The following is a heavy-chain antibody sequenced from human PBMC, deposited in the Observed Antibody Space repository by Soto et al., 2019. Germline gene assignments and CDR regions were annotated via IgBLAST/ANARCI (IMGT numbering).Heavy chain of an antibody. Sequence: EVRLVESGGGLMQPGGSLRLSCAASGFSVSTNYMTWVRQAPEKGLEWVSVTYTGGTTYYADSVKGRFTISRDNSKNTLYLQMASLRGEDTAVYYFARAYGDYGNWYFELWGRGTLVTVSS. J-gene: IGHJ2*01. CDR3: ARAYGDYGNWYFEL. D-gene: IGHD4-17*01. CDR1: GFSVSTNY. CDR2: TYTGGTT. V-gene: IGHV3-53*01.